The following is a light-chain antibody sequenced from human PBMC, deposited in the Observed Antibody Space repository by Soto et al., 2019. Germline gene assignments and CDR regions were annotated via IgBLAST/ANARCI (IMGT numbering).Light chain of an antibody. V-gene: IGKV1-39*01. Sequence: DVMMTQSPSSLSAYIGDRVTISCRTSQTVSTYLNWYQHKPGRGPTLLIYAASSLQSGVPSRFSGSGSGTDFTLTIGSLQPEDFATYYCQQTSSSPWTFGQGTKVAIK. CDR1: QTVSTY. CDR3: QQTSSSPWT. J-gene: IGKJ1*01. CDR2: AAS.